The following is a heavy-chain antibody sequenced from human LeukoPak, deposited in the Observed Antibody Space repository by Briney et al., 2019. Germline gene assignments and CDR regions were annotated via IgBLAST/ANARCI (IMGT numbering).Heavy chain of an antibody. J-gene: IGHJ5*02. CDR3: ARVGIVLVTGSNWVDP. V-gene: IGHV4-34*01. CDR2: IYHSGST. CDR1: GGSFSGYY. D-gene: IGHD2-15*01. Sequence: SETLSLTCAVYGGSFSGYYWSWIRQPPGKGLEWIGTIYHSGSTYYNSSLKGRVTISVDTSKNQFSLKFNSVTAADTAVYYCARVGIVLVTGSNWVDPWGQGTLVTVSS.